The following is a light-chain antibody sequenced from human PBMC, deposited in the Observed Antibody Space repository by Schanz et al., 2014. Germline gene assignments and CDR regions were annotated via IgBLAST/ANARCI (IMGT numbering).Light chain of an antibody. CDR2: NVS. CDR3: CSYRSISTLV. V-gene: IGLV2-18*02. J-gene: IGLJ3*02. Sequence: QSALIQPPSVSGSPGQSVTISCTGTSSDVGTYDYVSWFQQHPGTVPKFMIYNVSAQPSGVPDRFSGSKSGNTASMTISGRQAEDEADYYCCSYRSISTLVFGGGTK. CDR1: SSDVGTYDY.